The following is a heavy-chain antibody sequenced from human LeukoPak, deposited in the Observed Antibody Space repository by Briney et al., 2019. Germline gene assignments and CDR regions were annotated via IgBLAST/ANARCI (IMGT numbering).Heavy chain of an antibody. J-gene: IGHJ4*02. V-gene: IGHV3-21*01. CDR2: ITKTSKYI. D-gene: IGHD3-10*01. Sequence: KPGGSLRLSCAASGFTFSTYSMNWVRQAPGKGLEWVSSITKTSKYIYYADSVKGRFTISRDNAKNSLYLQMNSLRAEDTAVYYCATELDYSGSGSSDYWGQGTLVTVSS. CDR3: ATELDYSGSGSSDY. CDR1: GFTFSTYS.